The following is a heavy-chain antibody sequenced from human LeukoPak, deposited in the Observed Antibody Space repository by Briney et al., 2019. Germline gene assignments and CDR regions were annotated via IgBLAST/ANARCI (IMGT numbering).Heavy chain of an antibody. J-gene: IGHJ4*02. Sequence: GGPLRLSCAASGFTFSDYYMSWIRQAPGKGLAWGSYISGGGSTIYYADSVKGRFTISRDNAKNSLYLQMNSLRAEDTAVYYCARDIYYYDSSGYYFPGGSDYWGQGTLVTVSS. V-gene: IGHV3-11*04. D-gene: IGHD3-22*01. CDR1: GFTFSDYY. CDR3: ARDIYYYDSSGYYFPGGSDY. CDR2: ISGGGSTI.